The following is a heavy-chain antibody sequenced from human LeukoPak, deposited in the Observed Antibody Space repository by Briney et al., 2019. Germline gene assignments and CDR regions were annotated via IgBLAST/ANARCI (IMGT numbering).Heavy chain of an antibody. CDR3: ARDCPWYDLWSGYIDY. CDR1: GFTFSSYW. D-gene: IGHD3-3*01. Sequence: GGSLRLSCAASGFTFSSYWMSWVRQAPGKGLEWVANIKQDGSEKYYVDSVKGRFTISRDNAKNSLYLQMNSLRAEDTAVYYCARDCPWYDLWSGYIDYWGQGTLVTVSS. J-gene: IGHJ4*02. V-gene: IGHV3-7*01. CDR2: IKQDGSEK.